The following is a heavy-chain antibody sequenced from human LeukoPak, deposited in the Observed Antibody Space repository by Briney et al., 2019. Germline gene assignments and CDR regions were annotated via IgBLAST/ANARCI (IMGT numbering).Heavy chain of an antibody. CDR1: GYTFISYW. V-gene: IGHV5-51*01. CDR3: ARLRVTYFYGSGNYYVPSDYYAMDG. D-gene: IGHD3-10*01. CDR2: VQPGDSKT. J-gene: IGHJ6*02. Sequence: GESLKISCQGSGYTFISYWIAWVRQMPGKGLEWMGIVQPGDSKTRYNPSFQGQVTISADKSINTAYLQWTSLRASDTAMYYCARLRVTYFYGSGNYYVPSDYYAMDGWGQGTTVIVSS.